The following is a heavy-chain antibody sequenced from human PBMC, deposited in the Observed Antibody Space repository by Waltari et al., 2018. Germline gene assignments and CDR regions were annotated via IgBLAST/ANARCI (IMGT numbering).Heavy chain of an antibody. CDR2: IYWSDDK. J-gene: IGHJ4*02. CDR1: GFSLSTSGVG. CDR3: VHGWNSGWAFNY. Sequence: QITLKESGPTLVKPTQTLTLTCTFSGFSLSTSGVGVGWIRQTPGKALEWLALIYWSDDKRYSPSLKSRLTITKDTSKNQVVLTMTNMDPVDTATYYCVHGWNSGWAFNYWGQGTLVTVSS. D-gene: IGHD6-19*01. V-gene: IGHV2-5*01.